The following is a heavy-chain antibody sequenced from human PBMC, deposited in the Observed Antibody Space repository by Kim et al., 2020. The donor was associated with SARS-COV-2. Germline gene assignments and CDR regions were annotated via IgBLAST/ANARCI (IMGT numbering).Heavy chain of an antibody. CDR1: GYSFTNYW. J-gene: IGHJ6*02. CDR2: IYPRDSDT. D-gene: IGHD6-19*01. CDR3: VRYTSGWYNGMDV. Sequence: GESLKISCKASGYSFTNYWIGWVRQMPGKGLEWMGIIYPRDSDTRYSPSFQGQVTISADKSISTAYLQWSSLKASDTAMYYCVRYTSGWYNGMDVWGQGTTVTVSS. V-gene: IGHV5-51*01.